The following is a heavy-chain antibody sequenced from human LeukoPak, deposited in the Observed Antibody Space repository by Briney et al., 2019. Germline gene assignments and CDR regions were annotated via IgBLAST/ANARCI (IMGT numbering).Heavy chain of an antibody. D-gene: IGHD6-13*01. J-gene: IGHJ5*02. CDR3: ARSGIAPAPPT. V-gene: IGHV3-48*01. CDR1: GFTFSNYS. Sequence: GGSLRLSCAASGFTFSNYSMNWVRQAPGKGLEWVSYISSSSSTIYYADSVRGRFTISRDNTRNSLYLQMNSLRAEDTAVYYCARSGIAPAPPTWGQASLVSVSS. CDR2: ISSSSSTI.